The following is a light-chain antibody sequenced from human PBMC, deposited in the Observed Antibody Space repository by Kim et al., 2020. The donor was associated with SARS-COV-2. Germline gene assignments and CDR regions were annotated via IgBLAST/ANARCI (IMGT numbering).Light chain of an antibody. V-gene: IGLV3-19*01. CDR3: NSRDSNDYVV. CDR1: SLRSYY. J-gene: IGLJ2*01. CDR2: GKD. Sequence: SSELTQDPAVSVALGQTVRITCQGDSLRSYYATWYQQKPGQAPKVVIYGKDNRPSGVPDRFSGFSSGNTAYLTITGTQAGDEADYYCNSRDSNDYVVFGGGTKVTVL.